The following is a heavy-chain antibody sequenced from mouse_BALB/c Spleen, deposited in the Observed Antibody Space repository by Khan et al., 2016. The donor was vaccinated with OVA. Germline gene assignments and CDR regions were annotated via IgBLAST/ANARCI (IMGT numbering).Heavy chain of an antibody. CDR2: IYFSGSI. D-gene: IGHD2-1*01. CDR1: GYSITSGYA. V-gene: IGHV3-1*02. Sequence: EVQLQESGPDLVKPSQSLSLTCTVTGYSITSGYAWHWIRQFPGNNLEWMAYIYFSGSINYNPSLKSRISVTRDTSKTQFFLQLNSVTSEDTATYDCTRDGNYIDYWGQGTSVTVSS. J-gene: IGHJ4*01. CDR3: TRDGNYIDY.